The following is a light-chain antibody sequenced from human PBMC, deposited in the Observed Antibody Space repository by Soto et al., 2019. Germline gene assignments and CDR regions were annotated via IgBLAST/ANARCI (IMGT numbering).Light chain of an antibody. V-gene: IGKV3-20*01. CDR3: QQYGSSRT. CDR2: GAS. Sequence: DIVLTQSPGTLSLSPGERATLSCRASQSVSSSYLAWYQQKPGQAPRLLIYGASSRATGMPDRFSGSGSGTDFTLTISRLEPEDFAVYYCQQYGSSRTFGQGTKVEIK. CDR1: QSVSSSY. J-gene: IGKJ1*01.